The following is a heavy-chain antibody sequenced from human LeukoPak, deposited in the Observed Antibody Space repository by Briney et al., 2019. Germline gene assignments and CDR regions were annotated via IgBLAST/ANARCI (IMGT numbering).Heavy chain of an antibody. V-gene: IGHV3-23*01. D-gene: IGHD2-8*01. Sequence: GGSLRLSCTGSGFNFNMFAMNWVRQTPGQGLEWVSGLSRGGATKYADSVKGRFTISRDYSKNMVFLQMDILKPEDTAVYYCAKEQRIRHCSEGVCMEGYYFDYWGQGSLVTVSS. CDR3: AKEQRIRHCSEGVCMEGYYFDY. CDR2: LSRGGAT. J-gene: IGHJ4*02. CDR1: GFNFNMFA.